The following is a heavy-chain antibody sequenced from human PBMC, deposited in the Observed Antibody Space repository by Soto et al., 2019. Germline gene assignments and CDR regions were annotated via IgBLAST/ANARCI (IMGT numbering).Heavy chain of an antibody. CDR1: GGTLSNYG. V-gene: IGHV1-69*12. Sequence: QVQLVQSGAEVKKPGSSVRVSCKASGGTLSNYGISWVRQVPGQGLEWMGGIIPVFGTANYAQKFQGRVTITADESKSTVYMDVTSLRSEDTAVYYCSRGEATKIVVTTYYAMDVWGQGTTVSVSS. CDR3: SRGEATKIVVTTYYAMDV. D-gene: IGHD4-17*01. J-gene: IGHJ6*02. CDR2: IIPVFGTA.